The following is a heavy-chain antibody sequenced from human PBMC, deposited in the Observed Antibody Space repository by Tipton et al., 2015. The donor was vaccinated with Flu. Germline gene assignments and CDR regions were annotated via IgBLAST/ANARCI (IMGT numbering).Heavy chain of an antibody. V-gene: IGHV4-31*03. CDR2: IYYTGST. CDR3: AGSDSGYSGQVEY. J-gene: IGHJ4*02. Sequence: GLVKPSQTLSLTCTVSGTSVRSNGYYWSWIRQHPGKGLEWIGYIYYTGSTHYNPSLKSRVSMSLDTSKNQFSLKLSSVTAADTAVYYCAGSDSGYSGQVEYWGQGSLVTVSS. D-gene: IGHD3-22*01. CDR1: GTSVRSNGYY.